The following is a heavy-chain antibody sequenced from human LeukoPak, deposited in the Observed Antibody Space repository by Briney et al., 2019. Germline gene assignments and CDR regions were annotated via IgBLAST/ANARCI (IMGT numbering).Heavy chain of an antibody. CDR3: ARDYFYGLDV. J-gene: IGHJ6*02. CDR2: FSDDEGRT. CDR1: GFTFSSYW. V-gene: IGHV3-74*01. Sequence: PGGSLRLSCEVSGFTFSSYWIHWVRQAPGKGLVWVSRFSDDEGRTVYADSVKGRFTISKDNAKNTLYLHMNSLRAEDTAVYYCARDYFYGLDVWGQGTTVTVSS.